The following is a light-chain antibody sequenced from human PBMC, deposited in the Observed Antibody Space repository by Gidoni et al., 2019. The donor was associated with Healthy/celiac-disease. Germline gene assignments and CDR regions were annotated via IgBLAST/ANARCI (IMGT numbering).Light chain of an antibody. CDR1: SSNIGAGYD. CDR3: QSYDSSLSAHVV. CDR2: GNS. J-gene: IGLJ2*01. Sequence: QSVLTQPPSVSGAPGQRVTISCTGSSSNIGAGYDVHWYQQLPGTAPKLLIYGNSNRPSGVPDRFSGSKSGTSASLAITGLQAEDEADYYCQSYDSSLSAHVVFGGGTKLXVX. V-gene: IGLV1-40*01.